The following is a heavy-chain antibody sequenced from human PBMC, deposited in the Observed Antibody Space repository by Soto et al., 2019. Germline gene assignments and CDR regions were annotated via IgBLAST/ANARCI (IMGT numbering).Heavy chain of an antibody. D-gene: IGHD3-10*01. CDR3: ASSYGSGYRAFDY. CDR2: INAGNGNI. CDR1: GYTFTSYA. V-gene: IGHV1-3*01. J-gene: IGHJ4*02. Sequence: ASVKVSCKASGYTFTSYAMHWVRQAPGQRLEWMGWINAGNGNIKYSQKFQGRITITRDTSASTAYMELSSLRSEDTAIYYCASSYGSGYRAFDYWGQGALVTVSS.